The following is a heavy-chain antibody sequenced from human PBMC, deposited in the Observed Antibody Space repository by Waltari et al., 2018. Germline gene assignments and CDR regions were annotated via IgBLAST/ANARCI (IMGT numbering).Heavy chain of an antibody. Sequence: EVQLVESGGGLVQPGGSLRLSCAASGLTLSNYWTHWVRQTPGKGLTWLSCLNGDESRVTYADSVKGRFTISRDYAKNTVYLQMHSLRVEDTAMYYCGSLGSRNGALDIWGQGTLVTVSS. CDR3: GSLGSRNGALDI. CDR1: GLTLSNYW. CDR2: LNGDESRV. D-gene: IGHD2-2*01. J-gene: IGHJ3*02. V-gene: IGHV3-74*03.